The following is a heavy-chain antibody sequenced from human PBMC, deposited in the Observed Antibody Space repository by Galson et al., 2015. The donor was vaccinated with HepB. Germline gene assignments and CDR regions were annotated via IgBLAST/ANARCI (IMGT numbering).Heavy chain of an antibody. J-gene: IGHJ4*02. CDR2: ISYDETNK. CDR1: GFAFRNYA. D-gene: IGHD3-10*02. CDR3: AKDQTAWGDVYYVFDY. V-gene: IGHV3-30*18. Sequence: SLRISCAASGFAFRNYAMHWVRQAPGKGLEWVAIISYDETNKYYTDSVKGRFTISKDNSKNTLFLQMNSLRPEDTAIYFCAKDQTAWGDVYYVFDYWGQGALVTVSS.